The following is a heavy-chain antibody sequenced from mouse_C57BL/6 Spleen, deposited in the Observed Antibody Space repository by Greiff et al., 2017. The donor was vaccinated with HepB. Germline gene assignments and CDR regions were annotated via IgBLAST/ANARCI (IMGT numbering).Heavy chain of an antibody. V-gene: IGHV3-6*01. CDR2: ISYDGSN. CDR1: GYSITSGYY. CDR3: AREEKSYYGSSCPYAMDY. D-gene: IGHD1-1*01. Sequence: EVQLVESGPGLVKPSQSLSLTCSVTGYSITSGYYWNWIRQFPGNKLEWMGYISYDGSNNYNPSLKNRISITRDTSKNQFFLKLNSVTTEDTATYYCAREEKSYYGSSCPYAMDYWGQGTSVTVSS. J-gene: IGHJ4*01.